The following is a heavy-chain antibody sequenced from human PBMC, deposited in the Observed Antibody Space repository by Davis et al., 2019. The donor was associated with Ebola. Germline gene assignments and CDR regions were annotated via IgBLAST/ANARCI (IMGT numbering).Heavy chain of an antibody. CDR2: ISSSGSTI. Sequence: GESLKISCAASGFTFSDYYMSWIRQAPGKGLEWVSYISSSGSTIYYADSVKGRFTMSRDNAKNSLYLQMNSLRAEDTAVYYCARDPALGSGYDGYRVTGYYYYYYGMDVWGQGTTVTVSS. J-gene: IGHJ6*02. D-gene: IGHD5-12*01. CDR1: GFTFSDYY. CDR3: ARDPALGSGYDGYRVTGYYYYYYGMDV. V-gene: IGHV3-11*04.